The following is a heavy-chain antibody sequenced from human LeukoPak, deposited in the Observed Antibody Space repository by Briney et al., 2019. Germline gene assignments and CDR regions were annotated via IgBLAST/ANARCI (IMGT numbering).Heavy chain of an antibody. CDR1: GFTFSSYN. CDR2: ISGSSSYI. V-gene: IGHV3-21*01. D-gene: IGHD5-24*01. Sequence: GGSLRLSCAGSGFTFSSYNMNWVRQAPGKGLEWVSSISGSSSYIYYADSVKGRFTISRGNAKNSLYLQMNSLRAEDTAVYYCARGGKGERWLQSTYDYWGQGTLVTVSS. J-gene: IGHJ4*02. CDR3: ARGGKGERWLQSTYDY.